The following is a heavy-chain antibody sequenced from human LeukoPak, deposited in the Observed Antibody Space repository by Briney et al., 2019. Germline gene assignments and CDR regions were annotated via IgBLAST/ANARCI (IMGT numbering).Heavy chain of an antibody. D-gene: IGHD2-2*01. CDR2: ISGSGGST. Sequence: GGSLRLSCAASGFTFSNYAVSWVRQAPGKGLEWVSVISGSGGSTYYADSVKGRFTISRDNSKNTLYLQMNSLRAEDTAVYYCAKVASAAPAPNWFDPWGQGTLVTVSS. CDR3: AKVASAAPAPNWFDP. CDR1: GFTFSNYA. V-gene: IGHV3-23*01. J-gene: IGHJ5*02.